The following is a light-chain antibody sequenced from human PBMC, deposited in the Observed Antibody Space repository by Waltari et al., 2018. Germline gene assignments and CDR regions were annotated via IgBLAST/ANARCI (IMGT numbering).Light chain of an antibody. CDR3: QTGGHGTWV. V-gene: IGLV4-69*01. J-gene: IGLJ3*02. CDR2: VNSDGSH. Sequence: QLVLTQSPSASASLGASVKLPCTLSSGPRTNILAWPPQQPEKGPRYLMNVNSDGSHNKGVGIPDRFSGSSSGAERYLTISSLQSEDEADYYCQTGGHGTWVFGGGTRLTVL. CDR1: SGPRTNI.